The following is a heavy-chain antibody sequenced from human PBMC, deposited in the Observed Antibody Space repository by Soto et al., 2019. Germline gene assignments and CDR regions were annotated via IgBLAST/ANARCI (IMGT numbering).Heavy chain of an antibody. V-gene: IGHV1-69*13. J-gene: IGHJ4*02. Sequence: WASVKVSCKASGGTFSNYAISWVRQAPGEGLEWMGGIILPFGTPNYAQKFQGRVTITADESMTTAYMELSGLRSEDTAVYYCAGGPDYAGYFDYWGRGTLVTVSS. D-gene: IGHD4-17*01. CDR2: IILPFGTP. CDR1: GGTFSNYA. CDR3: AGGPDYAGYFDY.